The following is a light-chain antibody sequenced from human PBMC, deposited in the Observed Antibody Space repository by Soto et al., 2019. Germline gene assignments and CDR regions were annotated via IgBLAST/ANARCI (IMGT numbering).Light chain of an antibody. V-gene: IGKV1-39*01. CDR3: QQSYSTLIT. CDR2: GAS. Sequence: DVRLTQSPSSLSASVGDRVTITCRANQSISFFLSWYQQRPGRAPKLLIYGASNLLSGVPSRFSGSRSGTDFTLTISSLQPEDFATYYCQQSYSTLITFGQGTRLEIK. J-gene: IGKJ5*01. CDR1: QSISFF.